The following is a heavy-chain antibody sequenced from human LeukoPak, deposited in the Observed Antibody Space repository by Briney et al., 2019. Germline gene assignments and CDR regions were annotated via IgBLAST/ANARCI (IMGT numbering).Heavy chain of an antibody. J-gene: IGHJ4*02. V-gene: IGHV4-59*01. D-gene: IGHD3-16*01. Sequence: SETLSLTCTVSGAFITSYYWTWIRQPPGKGLEWIEYIHYSGSTNYNPSLKSRVTISVDTSKNQFSLKLSSVTAADTAVYYCARDLRAAYWGQGTLVTVSS. CDR2: IHYSGST. CDR3: ARDLRAAY. CDR1: GAFITSYY.